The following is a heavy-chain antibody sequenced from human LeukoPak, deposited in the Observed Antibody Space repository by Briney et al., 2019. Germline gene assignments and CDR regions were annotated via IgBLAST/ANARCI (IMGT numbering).Heavy chain of an antibody. D-gene: IGHD1-26*01. CDR3: AKPTRGSGSFLIDY. CDR1: GFTFSSYG. CDR2: IWNDGSYE. V-gene: IGHV3-33*03. J-gene: IGHJ4*02. Sequence: GGSLRLSCAASGFTFSSYGMHWVRQAPGKGLEWVAVIWNDGSYEYYGDPVKGRFTISRDNSKNTLYLQMNNLRADDTAVYSCAKPTRGSGSFLIDYWGQGTLVTVSS.